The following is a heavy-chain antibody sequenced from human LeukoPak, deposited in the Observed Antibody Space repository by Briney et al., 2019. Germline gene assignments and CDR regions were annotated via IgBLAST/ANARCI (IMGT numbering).Heavy chain of an antibody. J-gene: IGHJ4*02. Sequence: PGGSLRLSCAASGFTFSSYGMHWVRQAPGKGLEWVAFIRYDGSNKYYADSVKGRFTISRDNSKNTLYLQMNSLRAEDTAVYYCAKGVGGYYDYFDYWGQGTLVTVSS. CDR2: IRYDGSNK. V-gene: IGHV3-30*02. CDR1: GFTFSSYG. CDR3: AKGVGGYYDYFDY. D-gene: IGHD3-3*01.